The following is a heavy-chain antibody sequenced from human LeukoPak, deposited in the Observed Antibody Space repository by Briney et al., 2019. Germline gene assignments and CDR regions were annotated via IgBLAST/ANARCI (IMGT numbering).Heavy chain of an antibody. CDR3: ARGDDSSGYYYGDFDY. V-gene: IGHV1-8*01. CDR1: GYTFTSYD. Sequence: ASVKVSCKASGYTFTSYDINWVRQATGQGLEWMGWMNPNSGNTGYAQKFQGRVTMTRNTSISTAYMELSSLRSEDTAVYYCARGDDSSGYYYGDFDYWGQGTLVTVSS. J-gene: IGHJ4*02. CDR2: MNPNSGNT. D-gene: IGHD3-22*01.